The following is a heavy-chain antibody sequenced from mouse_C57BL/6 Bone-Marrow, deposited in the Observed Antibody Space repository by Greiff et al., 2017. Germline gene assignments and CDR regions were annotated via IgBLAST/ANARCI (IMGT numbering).Heavy chain of an antibody. CDR2: INPNNGGT. Sequence: EVQLQQSGPELVKPGASVKMSCKASGYTFTDYNMHWVKQSHGKSLEWIGYINPNNGGTSYNQKFKGKATLTVNKSSSTAYMELRSLTSEDSAVYYCSVRTVVATRYFDVWGTGTTVTVSS. J-gene: IGHJ1*03. CDR3: SVRTVVATRYFDV. D-gene: IGHD1-1*01. CDR1: GYTFTDYN. V-gene: IGHV1-22*01.